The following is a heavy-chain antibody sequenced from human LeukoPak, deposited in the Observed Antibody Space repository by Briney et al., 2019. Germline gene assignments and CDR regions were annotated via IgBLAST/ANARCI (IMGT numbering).Heavy chain of an antibody. CDR1: GFTFRTYW. Sequence: GGSLRLSCAASGFTFRTYWMRWVRQAPGKGLEWVANIKQLGSEKYYVDSVKGRFTISRDDARNSLYLQMNSLRAEDTAVYYCTRQRSWDYFYIWGQGTLVIVSS. V-gene: IGHV3-7*01. J-gene: IGHJ4*02. CDR3: TRQRSWDYFYI. D-gene: IGHD1-1*01. CDR2: IKQLGSEK.